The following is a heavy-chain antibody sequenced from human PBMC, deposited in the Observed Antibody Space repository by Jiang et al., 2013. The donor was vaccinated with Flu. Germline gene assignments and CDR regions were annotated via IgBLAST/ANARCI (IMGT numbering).Heavy chain of an antibody. D-gene: IGHD6-19*01. V-gene: IGHV6-1*01. Sequence: SQTLSLTCAISGDSVSGHNVGWHWLRQSPSRGLECLGRTYYRSQWFTDYPVSVQSRITINPDTSKNQFSLQLNSVTPEDTAVYYCARAMTVSGTYDYWGQGTLVSVSS. CDR3: ARAMTVSGTYDY. CDR2: TYYRSQWFT. J-gene: IGHJ4*02. CDR1: GDSVSGHNVG.